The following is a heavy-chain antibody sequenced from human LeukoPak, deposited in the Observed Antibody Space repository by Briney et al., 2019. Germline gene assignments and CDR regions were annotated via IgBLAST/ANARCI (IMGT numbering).Heavy chain of an antibody. Sequence: SETLSLTCTVSGGSIISGTYYWSWIRQPAGKGLEWIGRIHAGGSTNYNPPLKSRVTISADTSKNQFSLKLSSVTAADTAVYYCAREFRKGWDWFDPWGQGTLVTVSS. CDR1: GGSIISGTYY. D-gene: IGHD1-26*01. CDR3: AREFRKGWDWFDP. V-gene: IGHV4-61*02. J-gene: IGHJ5*02. CDR2: IHAGGST.